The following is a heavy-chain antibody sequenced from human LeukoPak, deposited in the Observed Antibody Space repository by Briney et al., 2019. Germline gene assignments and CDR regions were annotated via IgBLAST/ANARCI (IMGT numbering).Heavy chain of an antibody. V-gene: IGHV3-48*01. CDR3: ARGSREEIYDSYYMDV. D-gene: IGHD1-26*01. J-gene: IGHJ6*03. Sequence: PSGGSLRLSCAASGFIFSIYSIKWVRQAPGKGLEWVSYISSSSSTIYYADSVKGRFTISRDNAKNSLYLQMNSLRAEDTAVYYCARGSREEIYDSYYMDVWGKGTTVTVSS. CDR2: ISSSSSTI. CDR1: GFIFSIYS.